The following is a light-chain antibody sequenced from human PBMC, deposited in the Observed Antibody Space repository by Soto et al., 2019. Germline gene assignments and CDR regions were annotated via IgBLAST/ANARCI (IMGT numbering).Light chain of an antibody. CDR2: EVT. CDR1: SSDVGGYNY. CDR3: SSYAGSNNLKV. J-gene: IGLJ1*01. V-gene: IGLV2-8*01. Sequence: QSVLTQPPSASGSPGQSVTISCTGTSSDVGGYNYVSWYQQHPGKAPKLMIYEVTKRPSGVPDRFSGSTSGNTASLTVSGLQAEDEADYYCSSYAGSNNLKVFGTGTQLTVL.